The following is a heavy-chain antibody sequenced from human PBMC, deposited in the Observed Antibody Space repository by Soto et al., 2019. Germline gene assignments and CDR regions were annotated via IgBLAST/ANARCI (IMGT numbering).Heavy chain of an antibody. CDR2: ISAAGGTT. J-gene: IGHJ5*02. Sequence: GGSLRLSCAASGFTFSNYAMTWVRQAPGKGLEWVSSISAAGGTTSYADSVKGRFIISRDNSRSTLFLQMNSLRVEDTAVYYCARSGSYYKWFDPWGQGALGTYPQ. D-gene: IGHD1-26*01. CDR1: GFTFSNYA. CDR3: ARSGSYYKWFDP. V-gene: IGHV3-23*01.